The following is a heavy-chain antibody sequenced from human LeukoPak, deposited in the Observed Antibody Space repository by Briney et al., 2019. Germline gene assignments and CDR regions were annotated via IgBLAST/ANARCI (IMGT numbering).Heavy chain of an antibody. J-gene: IGHJ6*03. CDR3: ARAGNYVSGYYYYMDV. Sequence: ASVKVSCKASGGTFSSYAISWVRQAPGQGLEWMGGIIPIFGTANCAQKFQGRVTITTDESTSTAYMELSSLRSEDTAVYYCARAGNYVSGYYYYMDVWGKGTTVTVSS. D-gene: IGHD3-16*01. V-gene: IGHV1-69*05. CDR2: IIPIFGTA. CDR1: GGTFSSYA.